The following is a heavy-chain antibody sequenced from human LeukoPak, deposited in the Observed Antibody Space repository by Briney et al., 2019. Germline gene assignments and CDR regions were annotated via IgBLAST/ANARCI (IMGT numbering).Heavy chain of an antibody. CDR2: IYSGGST. D-gene: IGHD5-18*01. CDR3: ARGQDTAMVNFDY. V-gene: IGHV3-53*01. Sequence: GGSLRLSCAASGFTVSSNYMGWVRQAPGKGLEWVSVIYSGGSTYYADSVKGRFTISRDNSKNTLYLQMNSLRAEDTAVYYCARGQDTAMVNFDYWGQGTLVTVSS. J-gene: IGHJ4*02. CDR1: GFTVSSNY.